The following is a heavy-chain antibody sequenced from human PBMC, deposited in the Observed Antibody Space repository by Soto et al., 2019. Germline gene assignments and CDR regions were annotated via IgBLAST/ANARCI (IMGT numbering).Heavy chain of an antibody. V-gene: IGHV4-59*01. CDR2: TFYSGST. D-gene: IGHD5-18*01. CDR3: ARGAADTAMVDS. J-gene: IGHJ4*02. Sequence: SETLSLTCTVSGGSIRSYYWTWIRQPPGKGLEWLGYTFYSGSTFYNPSLKSRVTISIHTSKSQFSLQLTSVTAADTAVYYCARGAADTAMVDSWGQGXLVTVHS. CDR1: GGSIRSYY.